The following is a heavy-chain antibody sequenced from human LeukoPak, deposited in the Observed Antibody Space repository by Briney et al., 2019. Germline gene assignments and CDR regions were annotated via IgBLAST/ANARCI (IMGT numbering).Heavy chain of an antibody. J-gene: IGHJ1*01. Sequence: ASVNVSCTVSGYTLTELSMHWVRQAPGKGLEWMGGFDPEDGETIYAQKFQGRVTMTEDTSTDTAYMELSSLRSEDTAVYYCATVGGSNTWGYFQHWGQGTLVTVSS. D-gene: IGHD2-15*01. CDR1: GYTLTELS. CDR2: FDPEDGET. CDR3: ATVGGSNTWGYFQH. V-gene: IGHV1-24*01.